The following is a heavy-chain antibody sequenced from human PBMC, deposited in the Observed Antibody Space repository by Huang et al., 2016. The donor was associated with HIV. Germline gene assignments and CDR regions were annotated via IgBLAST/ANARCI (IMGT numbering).Heavy chain of an antibody. CDR2: INPKRGGT. D-gene: IGHD6-6*01. Sequence: QVQLVQSGAEVKNPGASVRVSCKASGYTFTDSNIHWVRQAPGQGLAWVGGINPKRGGTMYEQRFQGRITMTRDTTISTVHMDRRRIQSDDTAVYFCARDWSFGSSTSPADWGQGTLVTVSS. CDR3: ARDWSFGSSTSPAD. J-gene: IGHJ4*02. V-gene: IGHV1-2*02. CDR1: GYTFTDSN.